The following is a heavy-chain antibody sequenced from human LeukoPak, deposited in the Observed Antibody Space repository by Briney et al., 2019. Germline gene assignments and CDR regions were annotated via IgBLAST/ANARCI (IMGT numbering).Heavy chain of an antibody. CDR3: ARGGRRTPYYFDY. CDR2: INHSGST. Sequence: SETLSLTCAVYGGPFSGYYWSGIRRPPGKGLEWIGEINHSGSTNYNPSLKSRRPISVDTSKNQFSLKLSSGTVADTAVYYCARGGRRTPYYFDYWGQDTLVTVSS. CDR1: GGPFSGYY. V-gene: IGHV4-34*01. D-gene: IGHD1-14*01. J-gene: IGHJ4*02.